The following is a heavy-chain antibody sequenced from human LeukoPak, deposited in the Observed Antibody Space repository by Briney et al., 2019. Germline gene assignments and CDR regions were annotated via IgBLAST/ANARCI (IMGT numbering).Heavy chain of an antibody. Sequence: ASVKVSCRASGYTFTSYGISWVRQAPGQGLEWMGWISAYNGNTDYAQKLQGRVTMTTDTSTSTAYMELRSLRSDDTAVYYCARVTQTDYDFDYWGQGTLVTVSS. J-gene: IGHJ4*02. CDR1: GYTFTSYG. CDR3: ARVTQTDYDFDY. V-gene: IGHV1-18*01. CDR2: ISAYNGNT. D-gene: IGHD4-17*01.